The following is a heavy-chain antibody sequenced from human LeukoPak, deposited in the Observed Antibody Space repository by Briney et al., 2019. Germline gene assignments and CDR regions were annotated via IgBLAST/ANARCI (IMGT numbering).Heavy chain of an antibody. D-gene: IGHD3-22*01. Sequence: GGSLRLSCAASGFSFSSYSMNWVRQAPGKGLEWVSYISSSSSTIYYADSVKGRFTISRDNAKNSLYLQMNSLRDEDTAVYYCARDRYYYDSSGYYHDAFDIRGQGTMVTVSS. J-gene: IGHJ3*02. CDR1: GFSFSSYS. CDR2: ISSSSSTI. V-gene: IGHV3-48*02. CDR3: ARDRYYYDSSGYYHDAFDI.